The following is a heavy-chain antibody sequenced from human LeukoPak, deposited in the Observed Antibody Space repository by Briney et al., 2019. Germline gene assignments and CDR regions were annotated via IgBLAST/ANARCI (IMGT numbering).Heavy chain of an antibody. D-gene: IGHD6-13*01. CDR3: ARDLSSNWHNFGY. CDR2: INWDGGST. CDR1: GFTFDDYG. Sequence: GGSLTLTCEDYGFTFDDYGMSWVRQAPGMGLEWVAGINWDGGSTFYADSVKGRFTISRDTAKNYLYLQINSLRVEDTALYYCARDLSSNWHNFGYWGQGTLVTVSS. V-gene: IGHV3-20*04. J-gene: IGHJ4*02.